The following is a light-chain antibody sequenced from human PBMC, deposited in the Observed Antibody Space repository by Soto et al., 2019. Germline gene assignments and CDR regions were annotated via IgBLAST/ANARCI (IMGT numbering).Light chain of an antibody. CDR2: INSDGSH. Sequence: QLVLTQSPSASASLGASVKLTCTLSSGHSTYTIAWHQQQPEKGPRYLMNINSDGSHTKGDGIPDRFSGSSSGAERYLTISSLQSEDEADYYCQTWGTGYAVFGGGTQVTVL. J-gene: IGLJ7*01. CDR3: QTWGTGYAV. CDR1: SGHSTYT. V-gene: IGLV4-69*01.